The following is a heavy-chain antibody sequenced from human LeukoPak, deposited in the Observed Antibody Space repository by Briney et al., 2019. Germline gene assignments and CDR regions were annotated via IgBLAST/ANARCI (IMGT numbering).Heavy chain of an antibody. CDR3: ARDVYDSSVSDYFDY. CDR2: IYTSGST. V-gene: IGHV4-4*07. D-gene: IGHD3-22*01. Sequence: SETLSLTCTVSGGSISSYYWSWIRQPAGKGLEWIGRIYTSGSTNYNPSLKSRVTMSVDTSKNQFSLKLSSVTAADTAVYYCARDVYDSSVSDYFDYWGQGTLVTVSS. CDR1: GGSISSYY. J-gene: IGHJ4*02.